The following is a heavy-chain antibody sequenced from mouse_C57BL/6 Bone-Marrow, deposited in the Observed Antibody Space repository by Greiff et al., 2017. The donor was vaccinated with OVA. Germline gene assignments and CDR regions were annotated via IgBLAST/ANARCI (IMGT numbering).Heavy chain of an antibody. D-gene: IGHD1-1*01. CDR1: GYSFTGYY. CDR2: INPSTGGT. CDR3: ARKAYYYGPSGFAY. V-gene: IGHV1-42*01. Sequence: VQLQQSGPELVKPGASVKISCKASGYSFTGYYMNWVKQSPEKSLEWIGEINPSTGGTTYNQKFKAKATLTVDKSSSTAYMQLKSLTSEDSSVYYWARKAYYYGPSGFAYWGQGTLVTVSA. J-gene: IGHJ3*01.